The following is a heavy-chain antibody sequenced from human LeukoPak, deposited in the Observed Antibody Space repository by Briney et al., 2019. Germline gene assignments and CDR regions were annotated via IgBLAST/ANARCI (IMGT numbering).Heavy chain of an antibody. CDR2: ISGGGSNT. CDR3: ARGGDY. J-gene: IGHJ4*02. V-gene: IGHV3-23*01. D-gene: IGHD3-16*01. CDR1: GFSFSSYA. Sequence: GGSLRLSCAASGFSFSSYAMIWVRQAPGKGLEWVSGISGGGSNTYYADSVKGRFTISRDKSKNTLYLQMSSLRAEDTAVYYCARGGDYWGQGTLVTVSS.